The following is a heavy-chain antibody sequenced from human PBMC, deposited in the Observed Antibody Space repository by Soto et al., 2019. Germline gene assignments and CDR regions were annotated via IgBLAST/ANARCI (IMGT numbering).Heavy chain of an antibody. V-gene: IGHV1-3*01. CDR1: GYTFTSYA. CDR2: INAGNGNT. J-gene: IGHJ3*02. D-gene: IGHD4-17*01. CDR3: PRDFDDYGGNSEDAFDI. Sequence: QVQLVQSGAEVKKPGASVKVSCKASGYTFTSYAMHWVRQAPGQRIEWMGWINAGNGNTKYSQKFQGRVTITRDTSASTAYMELSSLRSEDTAVYYCPRDFDDYGGNSEDAFDIWGQGTMVTVSS.